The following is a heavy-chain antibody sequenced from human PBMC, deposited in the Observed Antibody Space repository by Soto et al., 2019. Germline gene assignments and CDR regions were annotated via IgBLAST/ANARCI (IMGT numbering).Heavy chain of an antibody. D-gene: IGHD1-26*01. CDR3: ARPSFSGSYSPGANDY. CDR2: IWYDGSNK. CDR1: GFTFSSYG. J-gene: IGHJ4*02. V-gene: IGHV3-33*01. Sequence: QVQLVESGGGVVQPGRSLRLSCAASGFTFSSYGMHWVRQAPGKGLEWVAVIWYDGSNKYYADSVKGRFTISRDNSKNTPYLQMNSLRAEDTAVYYCARPSFSGSYSPGANDYWGQGTLVTVSS.